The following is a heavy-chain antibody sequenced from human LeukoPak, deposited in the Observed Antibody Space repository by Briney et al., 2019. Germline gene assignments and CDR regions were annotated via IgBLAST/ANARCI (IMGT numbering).Heavy chain of an antibody. CDR3: ARAALADY. Sequence: SETLSLTCAVYGGSFSGYYWSWIRQPPGKGLEWIGEINHSGSTNYNPSLKSRVTISVDTSKNQFSLKLSSVTAADTAVYYCARAALADYWGQGTLVTVSS. J-gene: IGHJ4*02. CDR2: INHSGST. CDR1: GGSFSGYY. D-gene: IGHD3-16*02. V-gene: IGHV4-34*01.